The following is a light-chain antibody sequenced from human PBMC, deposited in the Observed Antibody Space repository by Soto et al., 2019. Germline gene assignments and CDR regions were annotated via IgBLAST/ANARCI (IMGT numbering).Light chain of an antibody. CDR2: EVT. CDR1: TSDVGNGFDS. CDR3: SSYTVSGAPYV. Sequence: QSALTQPASVSGSPGQSITISCSGSTSDVGNGFDSVSWYQQHPGKAPKLIIYEVTNRPSGVSSRFSGSRSGNTASLTISGLQTEDEADYYCSSYTVSGAPYVFGTGTKLTVL. J-gene: IGLJ1*01. V-gene: IGLV2-14*01.